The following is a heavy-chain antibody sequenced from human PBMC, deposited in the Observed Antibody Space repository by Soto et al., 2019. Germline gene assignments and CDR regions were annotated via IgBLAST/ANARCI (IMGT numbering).Heavy chain of an antibody. D-gene: IGHD5-12*01. V-gene: IGHV1-18*01. J-gene: IGHJ6*02. CDR2: ISAYNGNT. CDR1: GYTFTSYG. CDR3: ARASGGWLQLRYYYYGMDV. Sequence: ASVKVSCKASGYTFTSYGISWVRQAPGQGLEWMGWISAYNGNTNYAQKLQGRVTMTTDTSTSTAYMELRSLRSDDTAVYYCARASGGWLQLRYYYYGMDVWGQGTTVTVSS.